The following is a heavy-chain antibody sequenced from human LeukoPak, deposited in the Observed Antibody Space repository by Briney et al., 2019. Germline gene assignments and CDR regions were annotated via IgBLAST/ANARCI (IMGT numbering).Heavy chain of an antibody. CDR1: GFAFSKFA. J-gene: IGHJ4*02. Sequence: PGGSLRLSCAAAGFAFSKFAMHWVRQAPGKGLEWVAVVSYDGSYKYYADSVEGRFTISRDNSKNTLYLQMNSLRAEDTAVYYCARAPGYGAAYYFDYWGQGTLVTVSS. CDR3: ARAPGYGAAYYFDY. CDR2: VSYDGSYK. V-gene: IGHV3-30*04. D-gene: IGHD1-1*01.